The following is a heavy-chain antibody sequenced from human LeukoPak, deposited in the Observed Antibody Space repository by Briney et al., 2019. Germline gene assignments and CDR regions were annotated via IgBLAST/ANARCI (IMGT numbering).Heavy chain of an antibody. CDR2: ISGSGGST. V-gene: IGHV3-23*01. J-gene: IGHJ5*02. D-gene: IGHD6-13*01. CDR3: AKAYSSSWPGADNWFDP. CDR1: GFTFSSYA. Sequence: GGSLRLSCAASGFTFSSYAMSWVRQAPGKGLEWVSAISGSGGSTYYADSVKGRFTISRDNSKNTLYLQMNSLRAEDTAVYYCAKAYSSSWPGADNWFDPWGQGTLVTVSS.